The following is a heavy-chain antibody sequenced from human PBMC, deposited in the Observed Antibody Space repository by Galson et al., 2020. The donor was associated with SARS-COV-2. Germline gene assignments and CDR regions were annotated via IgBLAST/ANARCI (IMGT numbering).Heavy chain of an antibody. CDR1: GGSISNGAYY. J-gene: IGHJ5*02. V-gene: IGHV4-31*03. CDR2: IYYSGST. CDR3: ARGGGNGYYRWFDP. D-gene: IGHD3-22*01. Sequence: TLSLTCTVSGGSISNGAYYWSWIRQHPGKGLEWIGYIYYSGSTYYNPSLKSRVTISVDTSKNQFSLKLSSVTAADTAVYYCARGGGNGYYRWFDPWGQGTLVTVSS.